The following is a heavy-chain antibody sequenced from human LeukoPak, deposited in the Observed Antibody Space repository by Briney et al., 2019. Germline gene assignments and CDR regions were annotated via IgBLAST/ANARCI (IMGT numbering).Heavy chain of an antibody. J-gene: IGHJ6*03. CDR1: GGSISSSSYY. CDR3: ARRPDTAMVPYYYYYYMDV. V-gene: IGHV4-39*01. D-gene: IGHD5-18*01. Sequence: PSETLSPTCTVSGGSISSSSYYWGWIRQPPGKGLEWIGSIYYSGSTYYNPSLKSRVTISVDTSKNQFSLKLSSVTAADTAVYYCARRPDTAMVPYYYYYYMDVWGKGTTVTVSS. CDR2: IYYSGST.